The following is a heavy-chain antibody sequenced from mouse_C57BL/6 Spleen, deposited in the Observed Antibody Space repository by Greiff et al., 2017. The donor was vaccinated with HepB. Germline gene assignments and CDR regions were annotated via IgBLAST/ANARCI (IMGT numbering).Heavy chain of an antibody. CDR2: IWSGGST. D-gene: IGHD1-1*01. CDR3: ARSSRYYGGSYWFAY. V-gene: IGHV2-2*01. J-gene: IGHJ3*01. Sequence: VHLVESGPGLVQPSQSLSITCPVSGFSLTSYGVHWVRQSPGKGLEWLGVIWSGGSTDYNAAFIPRLSISKDNPKSQVFFKMNSLQADDTAIYYCARSSRYYGGSYWFAYWGQGTLVTVSA. CDR1: GFSLTSYG.